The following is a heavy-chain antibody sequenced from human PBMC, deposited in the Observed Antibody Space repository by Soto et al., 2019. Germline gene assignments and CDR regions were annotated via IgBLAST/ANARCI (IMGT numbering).Heavy chain of an antibody. CDR3: ARGMAEEQIFYYFDY. V-gene: IGHV4-31*03. CDR2: IYYSGST. D-gene: IGHD3-9*01. CDR1: GGSISSGDYY. J-gene: IGHJ4*02. Sequence: SETLSLTCTVSGGSISSGDYYWSWIRQHPAKGLEWIGNIYYSGSTYYNPSLKSRVTISVDTSQNQFSLKLNSVTAAGTAVYYCARGMAEEQIFYYFDYWGQGALVTVSS.